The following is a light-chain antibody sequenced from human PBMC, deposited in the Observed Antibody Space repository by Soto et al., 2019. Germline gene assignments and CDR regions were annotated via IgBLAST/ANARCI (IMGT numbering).Light chain of an antibody. Sequence: EIVLTQSPGTLSLSPGERATLSCRASQSVSNNYLAWYQQKPGQAPRLLIYGASNRATGIPDRFSGSGSGTDFTLTISRLEPEDFAVYYCQQYGISPPVTFGQGTRLEIK. CDR1: QSVSNNY. CDR3: QQYGISPPVT. J-gene: IGKJ5*01. CDR2: GAS. V-gene: IGKV3-20*01.